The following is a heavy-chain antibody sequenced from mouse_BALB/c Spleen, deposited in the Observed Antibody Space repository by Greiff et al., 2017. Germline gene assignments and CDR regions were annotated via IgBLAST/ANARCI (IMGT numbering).Heavy chain of an antibody. CDR3: ARRGYGNYVLFAY. CDR2: ISSGGGST. J-gene: IGHJ3*01. D-gene: IGHD2-10*02. CDR1: GFAFSSYD. V-gene: IGHV5-12-1*01. Sequence: EVQGVESGGGLVKPGGSLKLSCAASGFAFSSYDMSWVRQTPEKRLEWVAYISSGGGSTYYPDTVKGRFTISRDNAKNTLYLQMSSLKSEDTAMYYCARRGYGNYVLFAYWGQGTLVTVSA.